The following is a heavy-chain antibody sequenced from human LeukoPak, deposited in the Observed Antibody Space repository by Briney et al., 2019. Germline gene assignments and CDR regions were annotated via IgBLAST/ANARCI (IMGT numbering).Heavy chain of an antibody. CDR1: GGSISSYY. CDR3: VKSGSYYEAFDY. J-gene: IGHJ4*02. Sequence: SETLSLTCTVSGGSISSYYWSWIRQPAGKGLEWIGRIYTSGSTNYNPSLKSRVTMSVDTSKNQFSLKLSSVTAADTAVYYCVKSGSYYEAFDYWGQGTLVPVSS. V-gene: IGHV4-4*07. CDR2: IYTSGST. D-gene: IGHD1-26*01.